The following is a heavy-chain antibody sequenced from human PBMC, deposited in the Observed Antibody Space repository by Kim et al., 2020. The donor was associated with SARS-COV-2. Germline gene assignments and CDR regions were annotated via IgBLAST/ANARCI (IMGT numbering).Heavy chain of an antibody. D-gene: IGHD6-13*01. CDR2: IYYSGST. V-gene: IGHV4-39*01. CDR3: ARTRRRYGAAAGHYFDY. Sequence: SETLSLTCTVSGGSISSSSYYWGWIRQPPGKGLEWIGSIYYSGSTYYNPSLKSRVTISVDTSKNQFSLKLSSVTAADTAVYYCARTRRRYGAAAGHYFDYWGQGTLVTVSS. CDR1: GGSISSSSYY. J-gene: IGHJ4*02.